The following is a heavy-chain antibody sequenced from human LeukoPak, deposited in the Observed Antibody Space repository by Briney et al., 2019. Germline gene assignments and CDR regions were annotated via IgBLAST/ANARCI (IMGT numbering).Heavy chain of an antibody. CDR3: ARIGQNDYGDYDDAFDI. Sequence: SGPALVKPTQTLTLTCTFSGFSLSTSGMRVSWIRQPPGKALEWLARIDWDDDKFYSTSLKTRLTISKDTSKNQVVLTMTNMDPVDTATYYCARIGQNDYGDYDDAFDIWGQGTMVTVSS. CDR2: IDWDDDK. CDR1: GFSLSTSGMR. V-gene: IGHV2-70*04. D-gene: IGHD4-17*01. J-gene: IGHJ3*02.